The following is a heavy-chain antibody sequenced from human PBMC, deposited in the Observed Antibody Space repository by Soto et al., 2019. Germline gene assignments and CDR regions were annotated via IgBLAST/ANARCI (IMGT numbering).Heavy chain of an antibody. D-gene: IGHD1-7*01. CDR2: IYYSGST. CDR1: GGSISSGDYY. CDR3: ARDRQLNWNYGYYYGMDV. V-gene: IGHV4-30-4*01. Sequence: PSETLSLTCTVSGGSISSGDYYWSWIRQPPGKGLEWIGYIYYSGSTYYNPSLKSRVTISVDTSKNQFSLKLSSVTAADTAVYYCARDRQLNWNYGYYYGMDVWGQGTTVTVSS. J-gene: IGHJ6*02.